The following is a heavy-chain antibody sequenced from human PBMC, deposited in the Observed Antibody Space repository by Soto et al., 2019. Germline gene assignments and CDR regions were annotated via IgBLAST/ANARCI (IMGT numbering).Heavy chain of an antibody. Sequence: QVQLVESGGGVVQPGKSLRLSCAASGFTFSDYGMHWVRQAPGKGPEWVAVTSHDGIHKFYADSVKGRFTISRDNSNHTLLLQMNSLRAEDTAMYYCAKSQAGAIMVTGGFDSWGRGTLVTVSS. CDR2: TSHDGIHK. CDR3: AKSQAGAIMVTGGFDS. D-gene: IGHD2-8*01. J-gene: IGHJ4*02. CDR1: GFTFSDYG. V-gene: IGHV3-30*18.